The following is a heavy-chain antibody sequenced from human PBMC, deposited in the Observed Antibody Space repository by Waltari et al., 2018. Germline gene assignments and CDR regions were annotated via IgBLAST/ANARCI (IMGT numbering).Heavy chain of an antibody. J-gene: IGHJ4*02. CDR2: INPSGGST. D-gene: IGHD3-10*01. CDR1: GYIFTNYY. V-gene: IGHV1-46*01. CDR3: ARAGAVRGRYYFDY. Sequence: QVQLVQSGAEVKKPGASVNVSCKASGYIFTNYYGHWVRQAPGQGLEWGGRINPSGGSTRNAQKFQGRVTMTRDTSTSTVHMEMSSLRSEDTAVYYCARAGAVRGRYYFDYWGQGSLVTVSS.